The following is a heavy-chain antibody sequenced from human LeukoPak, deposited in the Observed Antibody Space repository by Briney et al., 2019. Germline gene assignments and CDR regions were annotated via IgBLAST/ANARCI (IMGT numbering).Heavy chain of an antibody. Sequence: GGSLRLSCTASGFTFGDYAMSWVRQAPGKGLEWVSFIRSKAYGGTTEYAASVRGRFTISRDDSKSIAYLQMNSLRTEDTAVYYCRGDSSGYYSDYGMDVWGQGTTVTVSS. CDR3: RGDSSGYYSDYGMDV. J-gene: IGHJ6*02. CDR2: IRSKAYGGTT. CDR1: GFTFGDYA. V-gene: IGHV3-49*04. D-gene: IGHD3-22*01.